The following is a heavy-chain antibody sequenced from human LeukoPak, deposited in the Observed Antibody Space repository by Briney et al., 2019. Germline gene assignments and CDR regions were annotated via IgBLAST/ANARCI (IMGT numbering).Heavy chain of an antibody. J-gene: IGHJ4*02. CDR2: IRSKANSYAT. D-gene: IGHD1-26*01. CDR3: TSSRVGAINFDY. V-gene: IGHV3-73*01. CDR1: GSTFSGSA. Sequence: GGSLRLSCAASGSTFSGSAMHWVRQASGKGREWVGRIRSKANSYATAYAASVKGRFTISRDDSKNTAYLQINSLKTEDTAVYYCTSSRVGAINFDYWGQGTLVTVSS.